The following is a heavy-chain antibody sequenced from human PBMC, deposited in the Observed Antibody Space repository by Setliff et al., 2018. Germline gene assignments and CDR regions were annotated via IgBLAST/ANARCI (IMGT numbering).Heavy chain of an antibody. CDR3: ARADYIRYFYMDA. J-gene: IGHJ6*03. CDR2: IIPIFGSA. CDR1: GGTFNSYA. D-gene: IGHD4-4*01. V-gene: IGHV1-69*13. Sequence: EASVKVSCKASGGTFNSYAISWVRQAPGQGLEWMGGIIPIFGSANYARKFQGRVTVTADESTSTAYMELSSLRSEDTAVYYCARADYIRYFYMDAWGKGTTVTVSS.